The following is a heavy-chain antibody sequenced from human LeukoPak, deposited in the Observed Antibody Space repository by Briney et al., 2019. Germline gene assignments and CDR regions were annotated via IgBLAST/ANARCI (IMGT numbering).Heavy chain of an antibody. CDR1: GGSISSGGYY. Sequence: PSQTLSLTCTVSGGSISSGGYYWSWIRQHPGKGLEWIGYIYYSGSTYYNPSLKSRVTISVDTSKNQFSLKLSSVTAAATAVYYCARDRIAAAGVPNSYYYYGMDVWGQGTTVTVSS. CDR3: ARDRIAAAGVPNSYYYYGMDV. CDR2: IYYSGST. V-gene: IGHV4-31*03. J-gene: IGHJ6*02. D-gene: IGHD6-13*01.